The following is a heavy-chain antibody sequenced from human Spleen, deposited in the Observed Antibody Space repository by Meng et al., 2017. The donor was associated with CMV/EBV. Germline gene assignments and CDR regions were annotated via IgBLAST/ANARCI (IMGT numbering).Heavy chain of an antibody. D-gene: IGHD3/OR15-3a*01. CDR3: ARNDLGADDAFDI. J-gene: IGHJ3*02. CDR1: GFSFSNYK. Sequence: GESLKISCAASGFSFSNYKINWVRQAPGKGLEWVSYISSSGSTIYYADSVKGRFTISRDNAKNSLYLQMNSLRAEDTAVYYCARNDLGADDAFDIWGQGTMVTVSS. CDR2: ISSSGSTI. V-gene: IGHV3-48*03.